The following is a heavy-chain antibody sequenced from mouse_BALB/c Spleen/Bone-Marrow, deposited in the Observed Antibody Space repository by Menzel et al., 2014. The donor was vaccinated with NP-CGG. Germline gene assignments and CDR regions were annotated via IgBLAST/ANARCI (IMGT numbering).Heavy chain of an antibody. V-gene: IGHV1-80*01. Sequence: QVQLQQSGAELVRPGSSVKISCKASGYAFSSYWMSWVKQRPGQGLEWIGQIYPGDGDTNYNGKFKGKATLTADKSSSTAYMQLSSLTSEDSAVYFCARWLPAMDYWRQGTSVTVSS. CDR2: IYPGDGDT. D-gene: IGHD2-2*01. CDR1: GYAFSSYW. J-gene: IGHJ4*01. CDR3: ARWLPAMDY.